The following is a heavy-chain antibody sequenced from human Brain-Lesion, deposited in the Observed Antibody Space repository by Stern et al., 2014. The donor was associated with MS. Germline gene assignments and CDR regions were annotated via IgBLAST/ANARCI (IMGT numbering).Heavy chain of an antibody. J-gene: IGHJ4*02. D-gene: IGHD6-6*01. CDR3: ARRGDSSSSGFDY. V-gene: IGHV5-51*01. CDR2: IWPGASDT. CDR1: GYRFTSNW. Sequence: EVQLEQSGAEVKKPGESLKISCKGSGYRFTSNWSRWVRQMPGQRLEWMGIIWPGASDTRYSPSFQGQVTISADKSISTAYLQWSSLQASDTAMYYCARRGDSSSSGFDYWGQGTLVIVSS.